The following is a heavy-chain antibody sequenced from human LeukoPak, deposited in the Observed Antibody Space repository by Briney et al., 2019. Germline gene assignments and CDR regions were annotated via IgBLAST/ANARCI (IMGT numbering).Heavy chain of an antibody. CDR1: GGSISSYY. D-gene: IGHD3-10*01. V-gene: IGHV4-4*09. Sequence: SETLSLTCTVSGGSISSYYWSWIRQPPGKGLEWIGYIYTSGSTNYNPSPKSRVTISVDTSKNQFSLKLSSVTAADTAVYYCARPRLWFGYMDVWGKGTTVTVSS. CDR3: ARPRLWFGYMDV. CDR2: IYTSGST. J-gene: IGHJ6*03.